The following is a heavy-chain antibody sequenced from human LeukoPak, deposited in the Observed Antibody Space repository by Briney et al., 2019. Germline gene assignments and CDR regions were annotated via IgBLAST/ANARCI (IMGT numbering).Heavy chain of an antibody. D-gene: IGHD2-15*01. Sequence: ASVKVSCKASGGTFSSYAISWVRQAPGQGLEWMGGIIPIFGTANYAQEFQGRVTITTDESTSTAYMELSSLRSEDTAVYYCASPGYCSGGSCYRGGFDYWGQGTLVTVSS. CDR1: GGTFSSYA. CDR3: ASPGYCSGGSCYRGGFDY. V-gene: IGHV1-69*05. J-gene: IGHJ4*02. CDR2: IIPIFGTA.